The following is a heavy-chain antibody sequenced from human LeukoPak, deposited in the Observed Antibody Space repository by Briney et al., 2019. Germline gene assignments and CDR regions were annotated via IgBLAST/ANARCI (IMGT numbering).Heavy chain of an antibody. D-gene: IGHD1-7*01. J-gene: IGHJ4*02. V-gene: IGHV3-64*01. CDR3: ARVGNWNYVGYFDY. CDR1: GFTFSSYA. CDR2: ISSNGGST. Sequence: GGSLRLSCAASGFTFSSYAMHWVRQAPGKGLEYVSAISSNGGSTYYANSVKGRFTISRDNSKNTLYLQMGSLRAEDMAVYYCARVGNWNYVGYFDYWGQGTLVTVSS.